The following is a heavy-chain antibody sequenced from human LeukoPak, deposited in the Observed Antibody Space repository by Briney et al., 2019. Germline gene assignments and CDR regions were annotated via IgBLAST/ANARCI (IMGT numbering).Heavy chain of an antibody. V-gene: IGHV3-21*01. CDR2: ISSSSYI. D-gene: IGHD2-15*01. CDR3: AREPVVAVAAFDY. Sequence: PGGSLRLSCAASGFTFSSYSMNWVRQAPGKGLEWVSSISSSSYIYYADSVKGRFTISRDNAKNSLYLQMNSLRAEDTAVYYCAREPVVAVAAFDYWGQGTLVTVSS. J-gene: IGHJ4*02. CDR1: GFTFSSYS.